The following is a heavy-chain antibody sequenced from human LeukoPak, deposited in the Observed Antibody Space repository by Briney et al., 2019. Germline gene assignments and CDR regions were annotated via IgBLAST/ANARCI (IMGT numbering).Heavy chain of an antibody. CDR1: GFTFSSYA. Sequence: PGRSLRLSCAASGFTFSSYAMHWVRQAPGKGLEWVAVISYDGSNKYYADSVKGRFTISRDNSKNTLYLQMNSLRAEDTAVYYCARDKEEIQYYDFWSGYSGLDYWGQGTLVTVSS. V-gene: IGHV3-30-3*01. CDR3: ARDKEEIQYYDFWSGYSGLDY. J-gene: IGHJ4*02. D-gene: IGHD3-3*01. CDR2: ISYDGSNK.